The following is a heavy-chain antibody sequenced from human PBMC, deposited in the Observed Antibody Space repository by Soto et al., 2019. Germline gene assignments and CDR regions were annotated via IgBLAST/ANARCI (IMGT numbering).Heavy chain of an antibody. V-gene: IGHV3-30*18. CDR1: GFTFNNYG. J-gene: IGHJ6*02. D-gene: IGHD5-12*01. CDR2: ISYDGSDK. CDR3: VKDRVPGAYGHYYGMDV. Sequence: PGGSLRLSCRVSGFTFNNYGMHWVRQAPGKGLEWMAVISYDGSDKYYADFVKGRVIISRDNSKNTLNLEMNSLRAEDTATYYCVKDRVPGAYGHYYGMDVWGQGTTVTVSS.